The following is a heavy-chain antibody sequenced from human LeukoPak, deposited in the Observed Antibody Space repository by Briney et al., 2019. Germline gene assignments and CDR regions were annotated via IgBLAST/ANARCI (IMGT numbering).Heavy chain of an antibody. CDR3: VKGYDSSGYYYYFDD. Sequence: GGSLRLSCAASGFTFSSYWMHWVRQAPGKGPVWVSHISSDGSSTNYADSVKGRFTISRDNSKNTLYLQMSTLRTEDTAVYYCVKGYDSSGYYYYFDDWGQGTLVTVSS. J-gene: IGHJ4*02. CDR2: ISSDGSST. D-gene: IGHD3-22*01. CDR1: GFTFSSYW. V-gene: IGHV3-74*01.